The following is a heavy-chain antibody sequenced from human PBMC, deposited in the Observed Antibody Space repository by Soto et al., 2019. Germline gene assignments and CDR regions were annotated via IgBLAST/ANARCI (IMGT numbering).Heavy chain of an antibody. D-gene: IGHD1-1*01. V-gene: IGHV3-33*01. CDR1: GFTFSSYG. Sequence: QVQLVESGGGVVQPGRSLRLSCAASGFTFSSYGMHWVRQAPGKGLEWVAVIWYDGSNKYYADSVKGRFTISRDKSKNTLYLQMNSLRAEDTAGYYCARRTTYYYYMDVWGKGTTVTVSS. CDR2: IWYDGSNK. J-gene: IGHJ6*03. CDR3: ARRTTYYYYMDV.